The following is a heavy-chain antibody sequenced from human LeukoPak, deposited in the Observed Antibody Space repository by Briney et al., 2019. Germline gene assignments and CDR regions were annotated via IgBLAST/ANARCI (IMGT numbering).Heavy chain of an antibody. CDR2: IRSKANSYAT. CDR1: GFTFSGSA. Sequence: HSGGSLRLSCAASGFTFSGSAMHWVRQASGKGLEWVGRIRSKANSYATAYAASVKGRFTISRDDSKNTAYLQMNSLKTEDTAVYYCTTFYYYDSPDAFDIWSQGTMVTVSS. V-gene: IGHV3-73*01. CDR3: TTFYYYDSPDAFDI. D-gene: IGHD3-22*01. J-gene: IGHJ3*02.